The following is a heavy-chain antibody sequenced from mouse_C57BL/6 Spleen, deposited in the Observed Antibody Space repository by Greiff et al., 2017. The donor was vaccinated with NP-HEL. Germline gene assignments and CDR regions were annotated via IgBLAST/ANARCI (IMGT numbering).Heavy chain of an antibody. J-gene: IGHJ4*01. CDR1: GYTFTEYT. CDR2: FYPGSGSI. CDR3: ARHDDGAYYSYYYAMDY. Sequence: VQLQQSGAELVKPGASVKLSCKASGYTFTEYTIHWVKQRSGQGLEWIGWFYPGSGSIKYNEKFKDKATLTADKSSSTVYMELSRLTSEDSAVYFCARHDDGAYYSYYYAMDYWGQGTSVTVSS. V-gene: IGHV1-62-2*01. D-gene: IGHD2-12*01.